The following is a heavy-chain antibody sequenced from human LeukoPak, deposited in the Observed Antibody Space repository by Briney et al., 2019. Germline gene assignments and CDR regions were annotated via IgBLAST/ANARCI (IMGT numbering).Heavy chain of an antibody. D-gene: IGHD6-13*01. Sequence: PGGSLRLSCAASGFTFSSYWTSWVRQAPGRGLEWVANIKQDGGEKYYVDSVRGRFTISRDNAKSSLYLQMNSLRAEDTAVYYCTREGIAAAGDYWGQGTLVTVSS. CDR1: GFTFSSYW. J-gene: IGHJ4*02. CDR3: TREGIAAAGDY. V-gene: IGHV3-7*01. CDR2: IKQDGGEK.